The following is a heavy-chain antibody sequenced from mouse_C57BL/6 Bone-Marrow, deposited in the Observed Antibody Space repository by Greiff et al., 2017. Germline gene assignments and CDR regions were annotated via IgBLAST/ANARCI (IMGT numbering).Heavy chain of an antibody. J-gene: IGHJ4*01. CDR1: GFTFSSYG. D-gene: IGHD1-1*01. CDR2: ISSGG. Sequence: EVKVEESGGDLVKPGGSLKLSCAASGFTFSSYGMSWVRQTPDKRLEWVATISSGGGVKGRFTISRDNAKNTLYLQMSSLKSEDTAMYYCARQDYGSSYVPHYYAMDYWGQGTSVTVSS. V-gene: IGHV5-6*02. CDR3: ARQDYGSSYVPHYYAMDY.